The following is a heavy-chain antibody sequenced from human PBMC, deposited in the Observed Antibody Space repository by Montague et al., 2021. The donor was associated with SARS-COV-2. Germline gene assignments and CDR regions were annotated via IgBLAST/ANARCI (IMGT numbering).Heavy chain of an antibody. V-gene: IGHV4-30-2*01. CDR1: GGSISSAGYS. Sequence: TLSLTCAVSGGSISSAGYSWSWIRQPPGKGLEWIGYIYHSGTTYYXPSLKSRVTISVDRSKNQFSLKLTSVTAADTAVYYCAREVSFPHTRGYSYGNVTSKTGFNYFDYWGQGTLVTVSS. CDR2: IYHSGTT. CDR3: AREVSFPHTRGYSYGNVTSKTGFNYFDY. D-gene: IGHD5-18*01. J-gene: IGHJ4*02.